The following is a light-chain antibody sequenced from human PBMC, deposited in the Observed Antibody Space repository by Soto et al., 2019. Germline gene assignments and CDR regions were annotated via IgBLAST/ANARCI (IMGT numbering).Light chain of an antibody. J-gene: IGLJ2*01. Sequence: QSVLTQPPSVSGAPGQRVTISCTGSSSKIGAGYDVHWYQQRPGTAPKLLIYGNSNRPSGVPDRFSGSKSGTSASLAITGLQAEDEADYYCQSYDSSLSGLVVFGGGTKLTVL. V-gene: IGLV1-40*01. CDR1: SSKIGAGYD. CDR3: QSYDSSLSGLVV. CDR2: GNS.